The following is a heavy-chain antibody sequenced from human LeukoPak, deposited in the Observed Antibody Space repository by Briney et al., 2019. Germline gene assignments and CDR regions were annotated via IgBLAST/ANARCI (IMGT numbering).Heavy chain of an antibody. CDR2: ISGSGGST. Sequence: TGGSLRLSCTTSDFSFSTYSMNWVRQAPGKGLEWVSAISGSGGSTYYADSVKGRFTISRDNSKNTLYLQMNSLRAEDTAVYYCAKAGDYWGQGTLVTVSS. CDR3: AKAGDY. D-gene: IGHD1-14*01. J-gene: IGHJ4*02. V-gene: IGHV3-23*01. CDR1: DFSFSTYS.